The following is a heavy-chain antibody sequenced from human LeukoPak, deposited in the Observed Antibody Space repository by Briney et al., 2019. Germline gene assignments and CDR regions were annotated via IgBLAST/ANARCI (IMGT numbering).Heavy chain of an antibody. CDR3: ARVGYDSSGYFYYFDY. CDR2: IYYSGST. J-gene: IGHJ4*02. V-gene: IGHV4-31*03. Sequence: PSETLSLTCTVSGGSISSGGYYWSWIRQHPGKGLEWIGYIYYSGSTYYNPSLKSRVTISVDTSKNQFSLKLSSVTAADTAVYYCARVGYDSSGYFYYFDYWGQGTLVTVSS. D-gene: IGHD3-22*01. CDR1: GGSISSGGYY.